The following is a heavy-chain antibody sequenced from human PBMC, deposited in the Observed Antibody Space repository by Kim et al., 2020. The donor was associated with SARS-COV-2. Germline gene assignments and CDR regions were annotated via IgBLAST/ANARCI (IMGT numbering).Heavy chain of an antibody. Sequence: RTYYAASVKGRFTISRDNSKDALYLQMNSLRVEDTAVYYCTRHSNYDMDVWGQGTTVTVSS. J-gene: IGHJ6*02. V-gene: IGHV3-53*01. CDR2: RT. CDR3: TRHSNYDMDV.